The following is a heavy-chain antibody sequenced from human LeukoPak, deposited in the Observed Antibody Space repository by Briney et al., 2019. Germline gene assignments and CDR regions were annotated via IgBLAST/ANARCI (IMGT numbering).Heavy chain of an antibody. CDR1: GGSISSDY. V-gene: IGHV4-4*07. J-gene: IGHJ4*02. D-gene: IGHD3-10*01. Sequence: SETLSLTCTVSGGSISSDYWSWIRQPAGKGLEWIGRIYSSGSTNYNPSLKSRVTISVDTSKNQFSLKLSSVTAADTAVYYCAREPAAGSGNYWGQGTLVTVSS. CDR2: IYSSGST. CDR3: AREPAAGSGNY.